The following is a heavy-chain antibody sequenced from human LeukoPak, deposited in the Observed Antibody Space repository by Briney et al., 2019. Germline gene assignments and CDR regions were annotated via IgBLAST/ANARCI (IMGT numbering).Heavy chain of an antibody. CDR3: AKEIDGFDV. CDR2: IRFDGGDT. Sequence: PGGSLRLSCAASGFTFNNYWMHWVRHAPGRGVVWVSSIRFDGGDTAYADSAKGRFTISRENAKNTMFLQMNNLRAEDTAVYYCAKEIDGFDVWGQGTLVTVSS. J-gene: IGHJ3*01. V-gene: IGHV3-74*01. CDR1: GFTFNNYW.